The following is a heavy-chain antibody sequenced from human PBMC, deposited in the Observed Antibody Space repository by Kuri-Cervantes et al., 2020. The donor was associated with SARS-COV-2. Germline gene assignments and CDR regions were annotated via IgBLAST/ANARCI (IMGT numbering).Heavy chain of an antibody. Sequence: GESLKISCAASGFTFSSYAMTWVRQAPGKGLEWVSSLSVSGGNTYYADSVKGRFTISRDNSRNTLYLQMNSLSAEDTAVYYCAEDLAVAGSEDDSWGQGTLVTVSS. CDR2: LSVSGGNT. V-gene: IGHV3-23*01. CDR1: GFTFSSYA. J-gene: IGHJ4*02. CDR3: AEDLAVAGSEDDS. D-gene: IGHD6-19*01.